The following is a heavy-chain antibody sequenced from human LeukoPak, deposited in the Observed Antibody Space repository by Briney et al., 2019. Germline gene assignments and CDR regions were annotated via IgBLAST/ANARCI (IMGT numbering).Heavy chain of an antibody. D-gene: IGHD2-2*01. CDR1: VFTFSSYA. V-gene: IGHV3-23*01. CDR2: ISGSGGST. Sequence: PGGSLRLSCAASVFTFSSYAMSWVRQAPGKGLEGGSAISGSGGSTYYADSVKGRFTISRDNSKNTLYLQMNSLRAEDTAVYYCAKLEGSTSLYYYYMDVWGKGTTVTVSS. J-gene: IGHJ6*03. CDR3: AKLEGSTSLYYYYMDV.